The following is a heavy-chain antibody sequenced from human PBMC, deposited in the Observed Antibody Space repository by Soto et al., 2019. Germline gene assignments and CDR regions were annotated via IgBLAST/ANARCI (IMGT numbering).Heavy chain of an antibody. CDR3: AKDPGEDTYWFDY. CDR2: ISGSGGST. V-gene: IGHV3-23*01. CDR1: GFTFSSYA. Sequence: EVQVLESGGGLVQPGGSLRLSCAASGFTFSSYAMSWVRQAPGKGLEWVSSISGSGGSTYYADSVKGRFTISRDNSKNTLYLQINSLRAEDTAVYYWAKDPGEDTYWFDYWGQGTLVTVSS. J-gene: IGHJ4*02. D-gene: IGHD2-8*02.